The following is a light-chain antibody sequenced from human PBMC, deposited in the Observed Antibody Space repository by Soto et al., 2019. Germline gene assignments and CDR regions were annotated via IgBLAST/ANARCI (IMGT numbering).Light chain of an antibody. CDR2: SAS. Sequence: EIVLTQSPGTLSLSPGERATLSCRASQSVSSSELAWYQQKPDQAPRLLVYSASSRATGIPDRFSGSGSGTDFTLTSSGLEPEDFAGYYWQHYGSSSPLPFGGGTKVEIK. CDR1: QSVSSSE. CDR3: QHYGSSSPLP. V-gene: IGKV3-20*01. J-gene: IGKJ4*01.